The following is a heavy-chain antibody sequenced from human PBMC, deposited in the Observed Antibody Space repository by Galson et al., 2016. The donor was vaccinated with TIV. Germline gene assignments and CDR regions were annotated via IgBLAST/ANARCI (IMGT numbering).Heavy chain of an antibody. CDR1: GDTFNTYA. CDR3: AREGRGAAYPNNFDH. J-gene: IGHJ4*02. V-gene: IGHV1-69*11. D-gene: IGHD1-26*01. CDR2: IIPLIRAS. Sequence: SCKVSGDTFNTYAVSWVRQAPGQGLEWMGTIIPLIRASTSAQRFQGRVSITADESTTTVFMELSSLRIDDMAVYYCAREGRGAAYPNNFDHWGQGTLVTVSS.